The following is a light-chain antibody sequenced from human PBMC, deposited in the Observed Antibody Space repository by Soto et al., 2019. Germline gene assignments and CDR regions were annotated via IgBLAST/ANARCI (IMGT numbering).Light chain of an antibody. CDR1: QSVLYSSNNKNY. CDR3: QQYYTTPRT. CDR2: WAS. V-gene: IGKV4-1*01. Sequence: DIVMTQSPDSLAVSLGERATINCKSSQSVLYSSNNKNYLAWYQQKPGQPPKLLIYWASTRESGVPDRFSGGGSGTDFTLTISRLQAEDVAVYYCQQYYTTPRTFGQGTKVEIK. J-gene: IGKJ1*01.